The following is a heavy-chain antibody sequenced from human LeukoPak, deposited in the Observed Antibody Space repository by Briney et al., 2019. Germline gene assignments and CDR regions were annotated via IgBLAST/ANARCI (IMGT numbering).Heavy chain of an antibody. CDR1: GGSISSSSYY. Sequence: PSETLSLTCTVSGGSISSSSYYWGWIRQPPGKGLEWIGSIYYSGSTYYNPSLKSRVTISVDTSKNQFSLKLSSVTAADTAVYYCARHVPKSIAVAGKTELRGIYFDYWGQGTLVTVSS. J-gene: IGHJ4*02. V-gene: IGHV4-39*01. D-gene: IGHD6-19*01. CDR2: IYYSGST. CDR3: ARHVPKSIAVAGKTELRGIYFDY.